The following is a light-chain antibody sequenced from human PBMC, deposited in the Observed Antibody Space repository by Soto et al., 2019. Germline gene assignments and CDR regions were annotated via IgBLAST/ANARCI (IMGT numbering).Light chain of an antibody. CDR2: AAS. CDR1: QGISSY. CDR3: QQLNSYPRVT. V-gene: IGKV1-9*01. J-gene: IGKJ4*01. Sequence: DIQLTQSPSFLSASVGDRVTITCRASQGISSYLAWCQQKPGKAPKLLIYAASTLQSGVPSRFSGSGSGTEFTLTISSLQPEDFATYYCQQLNSYPRVTFGGGTKVDIK.